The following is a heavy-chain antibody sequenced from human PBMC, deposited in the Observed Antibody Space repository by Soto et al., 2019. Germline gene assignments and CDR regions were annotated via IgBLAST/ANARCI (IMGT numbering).Heavy chain of an antibody. J-gene: IGHJ4*02. D-gene: IGHD5-18*01. Sequence: PGGSLRLSCAASGFTFSSYAMSWVRQAPGKGLEWVSAISGSGGSTYYADSVKGRFTISRDNSKNTLYLQMNSLRAEDTAVYYCAKEIGGGYSYGLTAVDYWGQGTLVTVSS. V-gene: IGHV3-23*01. CDR3: AKEIGGGYSYGLTAVDY. CDR2: ISGSGGST. CDR1: GFTFSSYA.